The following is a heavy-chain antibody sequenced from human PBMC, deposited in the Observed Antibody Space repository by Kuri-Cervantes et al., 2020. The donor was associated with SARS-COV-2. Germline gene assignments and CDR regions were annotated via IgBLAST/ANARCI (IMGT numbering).Heavy chain of an antibody. J-gene: IGHJ3*02. D-gene: IGHD3-10*01. CDR3: ARDRMESLLWFGVVGAFDI. CDR2: IYYSGST. V-gene: IGHV4-30-4*01. Sequence: SCTVSGGPISSGDYYWSWIRQPPGKGLEWIGYIYYSGSTYYNPSLKSRVTISVDTSKNQFSLKLSSVTAADTAVYYCARDRMESLLWFGVVGAFDIWGQGTMVTVSS. CDR1: GGPISSGDYY.